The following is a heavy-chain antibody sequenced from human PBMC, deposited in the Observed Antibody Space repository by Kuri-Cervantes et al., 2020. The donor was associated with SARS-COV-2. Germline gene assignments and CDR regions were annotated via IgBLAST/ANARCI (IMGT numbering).Heavy chain of an antibody. V-gene: IGHV3-48*01. CDR3: GKDRGVGPTTIDY. Sequence: GESLKISCAASGFTFSSYSMNWVRQAPGKGLEWVSYISSSSSTIYYADSVKGRFTISRDNYQNTVYLQMDRLTVQDTAVYYCGKDRGVGPTTIDYWGQGTLVTVSS. D-gene: IGHD3-10*01. CDR2: ISSSSSTI. J-gene: IGHJ4*02. CDR1: GFTFSSYS.